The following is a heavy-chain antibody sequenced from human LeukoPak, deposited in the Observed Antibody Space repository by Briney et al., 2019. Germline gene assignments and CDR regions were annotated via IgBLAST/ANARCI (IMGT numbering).Heavy chain of an antibody. D-gene: IGHD3-22*01. CDR2: IYGGGST. CDR1: GFTVSSNY. V-gene: IGHV3-66*01. J-gene: IGHJ6*02. CDR3: ARGDFYDPQGMDV. Sequence: GGSLRLSCAASGFTVSSNYMSWVRQAPGKGLGWVSVIYGGGSTYYADSVKGRFTISRDNSKNTLYLQMNSLRAEDTAVYYCARGDFYDPQGMDVWGQGTTVTVSS.